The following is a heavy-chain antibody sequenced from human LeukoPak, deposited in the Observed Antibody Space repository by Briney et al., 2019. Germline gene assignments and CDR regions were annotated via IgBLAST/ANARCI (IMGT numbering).Heavy chain of an antibody. CDR2: IKQDGSEK. V-gene: IGHV3-7*01. J-gene: IGHJ4*02. CDR3: ARVTYYDFWTRNYQTPYYFDY. D-gene: IGHD3-3*01. Sequence: GGSLRLFCAASGFTFSSYWMSWVRQAPGKGLEWVANIKQDGSEKYYVDSVKGRFTISRDNAKNSLYLQMNSLRAEDTAVYYCARVTYYDFWTRNYQTPYYFDYWGQGTLVTVSS. CDR1: GFTFSSYW.